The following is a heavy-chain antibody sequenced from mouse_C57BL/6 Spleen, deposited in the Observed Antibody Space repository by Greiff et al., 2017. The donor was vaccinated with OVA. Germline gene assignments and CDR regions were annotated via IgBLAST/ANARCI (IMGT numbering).Heavy chain of an antibody. V-gene: IGHV2-4*01. CDR3: ASPRGTAQATRYYAMDY. CDR1: GFSLTSYG. D-gene: IGHD3-2*02. Sequence: QVQLKESGPGLVQPSQSLSITCTVSGFSLTSYGVHWVRQPPGKGLEWLGVIWSGGSTDYNAAFISRLSISKDNSKIQVFFKMTSLQADDTAIYYCASPRGTAQATRYYAMDYWGQGTSVTVSS. J-gene: IGHJ4*01. CDR2: IWSGGST.